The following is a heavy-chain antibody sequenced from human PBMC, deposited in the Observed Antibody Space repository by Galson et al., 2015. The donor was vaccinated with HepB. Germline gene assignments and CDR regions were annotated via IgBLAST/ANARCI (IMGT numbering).Heavy chain of an antibody. J-gene: IGHJ4*02. Sequence: SETLSLTCTVSGGSVSSGSYYWSWIRQPPGKGLEWIGYIYYSGGTKYNPSLKSRVTISVDTSKNQFSLKLSSVTAADTAVYYCANYVGRYYLDYWGQGTLVTVSS. CDR2: IYYSGGT. V-gene: IGHV4-61*01. CDR1: GGSVSSGSYY. D-gene: IGHD3-10*02. CDR3: ANYVGRYYLDY.